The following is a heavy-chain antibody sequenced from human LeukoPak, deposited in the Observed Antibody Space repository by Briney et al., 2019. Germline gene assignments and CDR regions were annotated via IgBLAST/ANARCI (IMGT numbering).Heavy chain of an antibody. D-gene: IGHD6-19*01. J-gene: IGHJ4*02. V-gene: IGHV3-23*01. CDR1: GFTFSSYA. CDR3: AKDLDIAVAGYSDY. Sequence: PGGSLRLSCAASGFTFSSYAVSWVRQAPGKGLEWVAAISGSGSNTYYADYVKGRFTISRDNSKNTLYLQMNSLRAEDTAVYYCAKDLDIAVAGYSDYWGQGTLVTVSS. CDR2: ISGSGSNT.